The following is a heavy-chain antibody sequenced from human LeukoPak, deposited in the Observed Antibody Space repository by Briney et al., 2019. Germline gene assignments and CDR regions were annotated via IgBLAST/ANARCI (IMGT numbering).Heavy chain of an antibody. CDR1: GLKISYHI. J-gene: IGHJ6*03. Sequence: PGGSLRHSCAASGLKISYHIMNWVRQAPGKGLEWVSSMSSSSSTTSYADSVKGRFAISRDNAENSVFLQMNSLRAEDTGVYYCARLRVTTGGDYYYDYMDGWRKGTKVTVSS. CDR2: MSSSSSTT. CDR3: ARLRVTTGGDYYYDYMDG. D-gene: IGHD4-17*01. V-gene: IGHV3-48*04.